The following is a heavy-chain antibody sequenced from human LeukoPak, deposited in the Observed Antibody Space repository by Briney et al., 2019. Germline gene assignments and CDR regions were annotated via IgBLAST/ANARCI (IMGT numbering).Heavy chain of an antibody. D-gene: IGHD4-23*01. V-gene: IGHV3-23*01. CDR3: AKDQSVVTYAFDI. CDR1: GFTFSSYA. J-gene: IGHJ3*02. CDR2: ISGSGGST. Sequence: GGSLRLSCAASGFTFSSYAMSWVRQAPGKGLEWVSAISGSGGSTYYADSVKGRFIISRDNSKNTLYLQMNSLRAEDTAVYYCAKDQSVVTYAFDIWGQGTMVTVSS.